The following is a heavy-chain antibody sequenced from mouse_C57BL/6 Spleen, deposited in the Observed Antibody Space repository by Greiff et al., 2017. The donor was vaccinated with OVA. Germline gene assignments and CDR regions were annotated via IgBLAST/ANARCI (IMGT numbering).Heavy chain of an antibody. D-gene: IGHD1-1*01. CDR3: TGLYYYGSSPFAY. CDR2: IYPGNSDT. J-gene: IGHJ3*01. CDR1: GYTFTSYW. V-gene: IGHV1-5*01. Sequence: VQLQQSGTVLARPGASVKMSCKTSGYTFTSYWMHWVNQRPGQGLEWIGAIYPGNSDTSYNQKFKGKAKLTAVTSASTAYMELSSLTNEDSAVYYCTGLYYYGSSPFAYWGQGTLVTVSA.